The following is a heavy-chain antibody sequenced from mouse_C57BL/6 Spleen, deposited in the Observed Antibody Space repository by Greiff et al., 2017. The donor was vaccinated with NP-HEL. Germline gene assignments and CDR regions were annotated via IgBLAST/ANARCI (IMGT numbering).Heavy chain of an antibody. V-gene: IGHV8-8*01. J-gene: IGHJ2*01. D-gene: IGHD4-1*01. CDR2: IWWGDDK. CDR1: GFSLSTFGMG. Sequence: QVTLKESGPGILQPSQTLSLTCSFSGFSLSTFGMGVGWIRQPSGKGLEWLAHIWWGDDKYFNPAQESLLTSSKDTYKNQVFLKIANVDTADTATYYCARINWDLYYFDYWGKGTTLTVSS. CDR3: ARINWDLYYFDY.